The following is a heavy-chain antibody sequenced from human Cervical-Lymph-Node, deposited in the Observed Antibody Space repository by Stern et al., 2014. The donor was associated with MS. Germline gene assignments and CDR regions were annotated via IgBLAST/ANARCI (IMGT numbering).Heavy chain of an antibody. CDR2: ISYGGSDK. Sequence: VQLVESGGGVVQPGRSLRLSCAASGFTFKRYGMNWVRPAPGKGLEWVALISYGGSDKYYADSVKGRFTISRDNSKSTLYLQMNSLRTEDTAVYYCAVIAAAGDFDYWGQGTLVTVSS. CDR3: AVIAAAGDFDY. J-gene: IGHJ4*02. V-gene: IGHV3-30*03. D-gene: IGHD6-13*01. CDR1: GFTFKRYG.